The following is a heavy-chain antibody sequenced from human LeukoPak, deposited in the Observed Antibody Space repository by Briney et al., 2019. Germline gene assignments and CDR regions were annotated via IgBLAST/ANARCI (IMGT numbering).Heavy chain of an antibody. CDR3: ARGHYYYYMDV. Sequence: ASVKVSCKASGYTFTSYDINWVRQATGQGLEWMGWMNPNSGNTGYAQKFQSRVTITRNTSISTAYMELSSLRSEDTAVYYCARGHYYYYMDVWGKGTTVTVSS. V-gene: IGHV1-8*03. CDR1: GYTFTSYD. CDR2: MNPNSGNT. J-gene: IGHJ6*03.